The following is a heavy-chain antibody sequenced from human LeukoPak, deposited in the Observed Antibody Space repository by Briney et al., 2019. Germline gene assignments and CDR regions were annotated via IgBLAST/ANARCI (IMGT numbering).Heavy chain of an antibody. V-gene: IGHV3-30*18. J-gene: IGHJ4*02. CDR2: ISYDGGNK. CDR1: GFTFSGYG. Sequence: GGSLRLSCAASGFTFSGYGIHWVRQAPGKGLEWVAVISYDGGNKYYADSVKGRFTISRDNSKNTLYLQMDSLRPEDTAIYYCAKDKWGTTPSRNLDYWGQGTLVTVSS. D-gene: IGHD1-7*01. CDR3: AKDKWGTTPSRNLDY.